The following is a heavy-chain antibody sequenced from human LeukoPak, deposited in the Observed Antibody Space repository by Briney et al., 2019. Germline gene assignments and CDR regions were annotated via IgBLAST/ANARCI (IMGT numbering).Heavy chain of an antibody. J-gene: IGHJ4*02. CDR1: GYTFINYG. CDR3: ARDDALARFEF. CDR2: LFYDGGRN. V-gene: IGHV3-33*01. Sequence: TGGSLRLSCAASGYTFINYGMHWVRQAPGKGLEWVAVLFYDGGRNSYADSVKGRFTISRDVSQNTLFLQMNSLRDEDTAVYYCARDDALARFEFWGQGILVTVTS. D-gene: IGHD6-13*01.